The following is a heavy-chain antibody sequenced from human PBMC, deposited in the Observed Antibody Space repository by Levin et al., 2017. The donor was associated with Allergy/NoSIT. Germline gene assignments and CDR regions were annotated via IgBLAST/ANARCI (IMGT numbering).Heavy chain of an antibody. CDR2: INIDGSRI. V-gene: IGHV3-74*03. Sequence: GGSLRLSCEASGFTYTSYWMHWVRQAPGKGLVWVSRINIDGSRITYADSVEGRFTISRDNAQKQLYLQMNSLTAADTAMYYCARTSGESAIDYWGQGTLVTVSS. J-gene: IGHJ4*02. CDR1: GFTYTSYW. D-gene: IGHD3-10*01. CDR3: ARTSGESAIDY.